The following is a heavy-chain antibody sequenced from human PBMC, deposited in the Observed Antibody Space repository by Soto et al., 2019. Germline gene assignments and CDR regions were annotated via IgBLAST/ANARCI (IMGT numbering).Heavy chain of an antibody. CDR3: VRDAIGDPNGFDI. D-gene: IGHD2-21*01. CDR2: IPNDASYK. CDR1: GFTFSAYG. Sequence: QVQLVESGGGVVQPGRSLRLSCTPSGFTFSAYGMHWVRQAPGKGLEWVAVIPNDASYKYEADSVKGRFTISRDNSKNTLYLQMDSLRVEDTALYYCVRDAIGDPNGFDIWGQGTMVTVSS. V-gene: IGHV3-33*01. J-gene: IGHJ3*02.